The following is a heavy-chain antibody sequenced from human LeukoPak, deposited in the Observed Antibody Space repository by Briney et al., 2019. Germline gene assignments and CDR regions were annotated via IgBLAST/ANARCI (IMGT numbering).Heavy chain of an antibody. CDR2: IGSSGFTK. Sequence: GGSLRLSCAASGFTFSSYELNWVRQAPGEGLEWVSYIGSSGFTKYYADSVKGRFTISRDNAKNSLYLQMNTLRAEDTAVYYCVRGYGSGSYNLPYNWFDPWGQGTLVTVSS. V-gene: IGHV3-48*03. CDR3: VRGYGSGSYNLPYNWFDP. CDR1: GFTFSSYE. D-gene: IGHD3-10*01. J-gene: IGHJ5*02.